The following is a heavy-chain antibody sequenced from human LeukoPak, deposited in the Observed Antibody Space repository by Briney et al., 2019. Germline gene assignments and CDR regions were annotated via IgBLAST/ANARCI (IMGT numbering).Heavy chain of an antibody. CDR3: ARSLRVAVAASY. V-gene: IGHV3-7*01. CDR1: GFIFSNYI. J-gene: IGHJ4*02. D-gene: IGHD6-19*01. CDR2: IKQDGSEK. Sequence: PGGSLRLSCAASGFIFSNYIMTWVRQAPGKGLEWVANIKQDGSEKYYVDSLKGRFTISRDNAKNSLYLQMNSLTAEDTAIYYCARSLRVAVAASYWGQGTLVTVSS.